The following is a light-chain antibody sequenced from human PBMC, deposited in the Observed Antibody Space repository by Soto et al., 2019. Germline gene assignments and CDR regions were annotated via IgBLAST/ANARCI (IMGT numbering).Light chain of an antibody. CDR1: SSDVGSYNR. CDR3: NSYTGSSTYV. Sequence: QSALTQPPSVSGSPGQSVAISCTGTSSDVGSYNRVSWYQQHPGAAPKLMIYEVSNRPSGVPDRFSGSKSGNTASLTISGLQAEDEADYYCNSYTGSSTYVFGTGTKVTVL. V-gene: IGLV2-18*02. CDR2: EVS. J-gene: IGLJ1*01.